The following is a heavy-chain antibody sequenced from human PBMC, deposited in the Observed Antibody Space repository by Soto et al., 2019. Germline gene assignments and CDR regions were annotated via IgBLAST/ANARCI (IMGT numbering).Heavy chain of an antibody. CDR2: ISGSGGST. CDR3: AKEGTYYYDSSGYYLLRRFDP. CDR1: GFTFSSYA. Sequence: PGGSLRLSCAASGFTFSSYAMSWVRQAPGKGLEWVSAISGSGGSTYYADSVKGRFTISRDNSKNTLYLQMNSLRAEDTAVYYCAKEGTYYYDSSGYYLLRRFDPWGQGTLVTVSS. V-gene: IGHV3-23*01. J-gene: IGHJ5*02. D-gene: IGHD3-22*01.